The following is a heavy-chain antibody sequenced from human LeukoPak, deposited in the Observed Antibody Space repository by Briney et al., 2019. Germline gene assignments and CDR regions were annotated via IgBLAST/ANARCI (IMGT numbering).Heavy chain of an antibody. J-gene: IGHJ4*02. CDR3: ARLVIGYCSGGSCYDGFGY. CDR1: GYTFTGYY. CDR2: INPNSGGT. Sequence: ASVKVSCKASGYTFTGYYMHWVRQAPGQGLEWMGWINPNSGGTNYAQKFQGRVTMTRDTSISTAYMELSRLRSDDTAVYYCARLVIGYCSGGSCYDGFGYWGQGTLVTVSS. D-gene: IGHD2-15*01. V-gene: IGHV1-2*02.